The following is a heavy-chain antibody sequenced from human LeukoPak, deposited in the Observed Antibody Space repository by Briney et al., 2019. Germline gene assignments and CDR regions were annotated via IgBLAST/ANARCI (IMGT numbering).Heavy chain of an antibody. CDR1: GGSISSGDYC. D-gene: IGHD1-26*01. CDR2: IYYSGST. V-gene: IGHV4-30-4*01. J-gene: IGHJ5*02. CDR3: ARDRKGATDWFDP. Sequence: SQTLSLNCTVSGGSISSGDYCWSWIRQPPGKGLEWIGYIYYSGSTYYNPSLKSRVTISVDTSKNQFSLRLSSVTAADTAVYYCARDRKGATDWFDPWGQGTLVTVSS.